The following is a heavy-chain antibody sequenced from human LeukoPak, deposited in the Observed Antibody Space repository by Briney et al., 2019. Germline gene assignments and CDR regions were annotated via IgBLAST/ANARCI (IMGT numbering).Heavy chain of an antibody. CDR1: GDSINNYF. D-gene: IGHD3-10*01. Sequence: PSETLSPTCTVSGDSINNYFWSWIRQPPGKGLEWIGYIHNTGSSNYNPSLKSRVSFSVDTSENQLSLRLNSMTAADTAVYYCASLGGYYDSSNSSQLETFDIWGQGTMVTVSS. CDR2: IHNTGSS. V-gene: IGHV4-59*01. CDR3: ASLGGYYDSSNSSQLETFDI. J-gene: IGHJ3*02.